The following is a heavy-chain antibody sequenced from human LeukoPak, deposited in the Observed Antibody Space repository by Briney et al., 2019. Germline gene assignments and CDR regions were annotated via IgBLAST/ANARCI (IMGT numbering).Heavy chain of an antibody. Sequence: SETLSLTCAVYGGSFSDYYWSWIRQPPGRGLEWIGEINHSGSTIYKSSLKSRVTISLDTSKNQFSLRLSSVTAADTAVYYCWGYTTRGDWFDPWGQGTLVTVSS. CDR1: GGSFSDYY. CDR3: WGYTTRGDWFDP. CDR2: INHSGST. D-gene: IGHD6-13*01. J-gene: IGHJ5*02. V-gene: IGHV4-34*01.